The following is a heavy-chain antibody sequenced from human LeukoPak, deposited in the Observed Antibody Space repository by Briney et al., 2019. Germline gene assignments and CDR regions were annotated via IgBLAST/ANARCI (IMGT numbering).Heavy chain of an antibody. CDR2: IYSDNT. V-gene: IGHV3-53*01. CDR3: ARGPGSYGRKYFDY. CDR1: GFTVSSNS. D-gene: IGHD1-26*01. J-gene: IGHJ4*02. Sequence: GGSLRLSCTVSGFTVSSNSMSWVRRAPGKGLEWVSFIYSDNTHYSDSVKGRFTISRDNSKNTLYLQMNSLRAEDTAVYYCARGPGSYGRKYFDYWGQGTLVTVSS.